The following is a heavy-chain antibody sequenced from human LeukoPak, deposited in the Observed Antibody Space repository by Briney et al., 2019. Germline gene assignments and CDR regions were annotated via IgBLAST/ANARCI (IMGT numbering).Heavy chain of an antibody. J-gene: IGHJ4*02. Sequence: AASVKVSCKASGYTFTSYYMHWVRQAPGQWLEWMGIINPSGGSTSYAQKFQGRVTMTRDTSTSTGYMELSSLRSEDTAVYYCARSRLWSGYYRYYFDYWGQGTLVTVSS. V-gene: IGHV1-46*01. D-gene: IGHD3-3*01. CDR2: INPSGGST. CDR1: GYTFTSYY. CDR3: ARSRLWSGYYRYYFDY.